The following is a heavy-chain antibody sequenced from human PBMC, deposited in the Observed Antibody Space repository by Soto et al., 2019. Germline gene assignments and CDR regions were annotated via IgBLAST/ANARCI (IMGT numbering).Heavy chain of an antibody. V-gene: IGHV4-59*08. CDR3: GRHNPTGNWNYDY. CDR1: GGSIGTFF. CDR2: ISYRGST. J-gene: IGHJ4*02. D-gene: IGHD1-7*01. Sequence: PSETLSLTCAVSGGSIGTFFWTWIRQPPGKGLEWVGYISYRGSTTYNPSLKSRVTMSVDTSNNQFSLKLKSVTAADTAVYYCGRHNPTGNWNYDYWGQGILVTVSS.